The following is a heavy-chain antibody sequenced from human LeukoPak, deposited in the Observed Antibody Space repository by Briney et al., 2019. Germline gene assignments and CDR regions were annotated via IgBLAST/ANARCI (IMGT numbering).Heavy chain of an antibody. Sequence: SETLSLTCTVSGGSISSSSYYWGWIRQPPGKGLEWIVSIYYSGSTYYNPSLKSRVTISVDTSKNQFSLKLSSVTAADTAVYYCARQIYCGGDCYYWFDPWGQGTLVTVSS. D-gene: IGHD2-21*02. CDR2: IYYSGST. J-gene: IGHJ5*02. V-gene: IGHV4-39*07. CDR1: GGSISSSSYY. CDR3: ARQIYCGGDCYYWFDP.